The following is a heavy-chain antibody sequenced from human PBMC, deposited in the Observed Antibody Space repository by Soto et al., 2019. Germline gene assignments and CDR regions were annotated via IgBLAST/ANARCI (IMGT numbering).Heavy chain of an antibody. CDR3: ARERLNTGWYGFDH. Sequence: SVEVSFKTSGYTFSNYDFSWVRQAPGQGLEWMGWVSNKNGVTNYAEKFRDRVTMTTDTSTNTIYMELRSLRSDDTAVYFCARERLNTGWYGFDHWGQGTQVTVSS. J-gene: IGHJ4*02. D-gene: IGHD2-8*02. CDR1: GYTFSNYD. V-gene: IGHV1-18*04. CDR2: VSNKNGVT.